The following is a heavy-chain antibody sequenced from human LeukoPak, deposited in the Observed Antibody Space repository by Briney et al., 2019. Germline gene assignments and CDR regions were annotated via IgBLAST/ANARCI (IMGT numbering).Heavy chain of an antibody. CDR1: GGTFSSYA. CDR2: IIPIFGTA. CDR3: ARDMGGDYVWGSYRYTGFDY. J-gene: IGHJ4*02. D-gene: IGHD3-16*02. Sequence: SVKVSCKASGGTFSSYAISWVRQAPGQGLEWMGGIIPIFGTANYAQKYQGRVTITTDESTSTAYMELSSLRSEDTAVYYCARDMGGDYVWGSYRYTGFDYRGQGTLVTVSS. V-gene: IGHV1-69*05.